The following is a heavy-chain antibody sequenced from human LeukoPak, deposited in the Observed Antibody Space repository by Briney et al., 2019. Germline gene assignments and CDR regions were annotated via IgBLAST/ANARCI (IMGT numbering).Heavy chain of an antibody. CDR2: ISAYNGNT. Sequence: GASVKVSCKASGYTFTSYGISWVRQAPGQGLEWMGWISAYNGNTNYAQKLQGRVTMTTDTSTSTAYMELRSLRSDDTAVYYCARLLRELLSGSYYFDYWGQGTLVAVSS. CDR3: ARLLRELLSGSYYFDY. J-gene: IGHJ4*02. D-gene: IGHD1-26*01. CDR1: GYTFTSYG. V-gene: IGHV1-18*01.